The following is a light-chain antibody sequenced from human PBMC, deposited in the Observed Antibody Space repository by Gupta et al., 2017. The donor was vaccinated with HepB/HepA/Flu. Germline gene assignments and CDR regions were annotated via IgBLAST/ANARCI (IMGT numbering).Light chain of an antibody. CDR1: QSLLHSDGKTY. CDR2: EFS. J-gene: IGKJ1*01. CDR3: RQSKHLPWT. Sequence: DTVMTQTPLSLSVTPGQPASISCKSSQSLLHSDGKTYLYWFLQRPGQPPHLLIYEFSNRGSGVPDRFSGRGSGTDFTLKISRVEAEDVGVYYCRQSKHLPWTFGQGTKVEIK. V-gene: IGKV2D-29*01.